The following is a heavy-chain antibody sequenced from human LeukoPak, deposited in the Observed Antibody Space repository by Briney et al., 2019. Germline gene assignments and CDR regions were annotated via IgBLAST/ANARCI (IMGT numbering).Heavy chain of an antibody. J-gene: IGHJ4*02. CDR3: ARDNGYSYGLDY. D-gene: IGHD5-18*01. V-gene: IGHV4-59*01. Sequence: SETLSLTCTVSGGSISSYYWSWIRQPPGKGLEWIGYIYYSGSTNYNPSLKSRVTISVDTSKNQFSLKLSSVTAADTAVYYCARDNGYSYGLDYWGQGTLVIVSS. CDR2: IYYSGST. CDR1: GGSISSYY.